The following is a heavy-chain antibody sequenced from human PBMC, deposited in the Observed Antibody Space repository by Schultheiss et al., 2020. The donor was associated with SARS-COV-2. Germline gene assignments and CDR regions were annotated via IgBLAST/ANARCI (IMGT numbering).Heavy chain of an antibody. V-gene: IGHV4-34*01. CDR1: GGSFSGYY. CDR2: INHSGST. D-gene: IGHD3-10*01. Sequence: GSLRLSCAVYGGSFSGYYWSWIRQPPGKGLEWIGEINHSGSTNYNPSLKSRVTISVDTSKNQFSPKLSSVTAADTAVYYCAREGGYYGSGSLDYWGQGTLVTVSS. CDR3: AREGGYYGSGSLDY. J-gene: IGHJ4*02.